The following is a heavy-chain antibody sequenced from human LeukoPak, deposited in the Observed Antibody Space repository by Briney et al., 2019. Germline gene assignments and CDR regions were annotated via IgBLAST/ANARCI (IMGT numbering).Heavy chain of an antibody. J-gene: IGHJ4*02. CDR3: ARGFSSSWPTFDY. CDR1: GFTFRNYV. D-gene: IGHD6-13*01. CDR2: TSSDLNVK. Sequence: GGSLRLSCAASGFTFRNYVIHWVRQAPGKGLEWVAVTSSDLNVKLYADSVKGRFTISRDNSKNTLYLQMNSLRAEDTAVYYCARGFSSSWPTFDYWGQGTLVTVSS. V-gene: IGHV3-30*14.